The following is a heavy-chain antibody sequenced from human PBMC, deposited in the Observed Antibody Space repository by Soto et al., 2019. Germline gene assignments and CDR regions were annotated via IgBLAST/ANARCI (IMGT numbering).Heavy chain of an antibody. CDR2: IIPIFGTA. CDR3: ARGPHCSSTNCYTDYYYYYGMDV. V-gene: IGHV1-69*01. Sequence: QVQLVQSGAEVKKPGSSVKVSCKASGGTFSSYAISWVRQAPGQGLEWMGGIIPIFGTANYAQKFQGRVTITADESTSTAVMELSSLRSEDTAVYYCARGPHCSSTNCYTDYYYYYGMDVWGQGTTVTVSS. J-gene: IGHJ6*02. D-gene: IGHD2-2*02. CDR1: GGTFSSYA.